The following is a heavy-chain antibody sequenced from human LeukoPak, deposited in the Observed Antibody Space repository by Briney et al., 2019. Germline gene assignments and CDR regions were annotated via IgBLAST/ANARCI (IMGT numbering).Heavy chain of an antibody. J-gene: IGHJ4*02. Sequence: SEPLSLTCAVYGRSFSTYYWSWVRQPPAKGLEWIGEINHSGSTNYNPSLKSRVTISANTSKGQFSLKLTSVTAADTAVYYCSTRGDWGQGTLVTVSS. CDR2: INHSGST. CDR3: STRGD. V-gene: IGHV4-34*01. CDR1: GRSFSTYY.